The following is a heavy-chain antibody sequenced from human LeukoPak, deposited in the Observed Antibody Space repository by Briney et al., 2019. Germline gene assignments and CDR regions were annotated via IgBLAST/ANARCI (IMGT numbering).Heavy chain of an antibody. D-gene: IGHD3-22*01. V-gene: IGHV3-23*01. CDR2: ISGSGGGT. Sequence: GGSLRLSCEVSGITLSNYGMSWVRQAPGKGLEWVAGISGSGGGTNYADSVKGRFTISRDNSKNALYLQMNSLRAEDTAVYFCAKRGVVIRVILVGFHKEAYYFDSWGQGALVTVSS. J-gene: IGHJ4*02. CDR1: GITLSNYG. CDR3: AKRGVVIRVILVGFHKEAYYFDS.